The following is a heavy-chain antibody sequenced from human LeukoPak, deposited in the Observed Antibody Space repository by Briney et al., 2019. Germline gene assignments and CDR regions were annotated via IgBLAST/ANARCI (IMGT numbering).Heavy chain of an antibody. CDR3: ARDGLDTAVPFDY. V-gene: IGHV3-21*01. D-gene: IGHD5-18*01. Sequence: GGSLRLSRPASGLNFSSYSMNWVRQPPGKGLELVSSISSSSGYIYYADSVKGRFTISRDNAKNSLYLQMSSLRAEDTAVYYCARDGLDTAVPFDYWGQGTLVTVSS. CDR1: GLNFSSYS. J-gene: IGHJ4*02. CDR2: ISSSSGYI.